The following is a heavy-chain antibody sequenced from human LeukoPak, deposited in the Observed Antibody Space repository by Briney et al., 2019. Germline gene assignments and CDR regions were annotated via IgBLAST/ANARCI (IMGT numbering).Heavy chain of an antibody. Sequence: GGSLRLSCAASGFTFSSYSMNWVRQAPGKGLEWVSSISSSSSYIYYADSVKGRFTISRDNAKNSLYLQMNSLRAGDTAVYYCARGYCTNGVCYRPYYFDYWGQGTLVTVSS. V-gene: IGHV3-21*01. CDR3: ARGYCTNGVCYRPYYFDY. D-gene: IGHD2-8*01. CDR1: GFTFSSYS. J-gene: IGHJ4*02. CDR2: ISSSSSYI.